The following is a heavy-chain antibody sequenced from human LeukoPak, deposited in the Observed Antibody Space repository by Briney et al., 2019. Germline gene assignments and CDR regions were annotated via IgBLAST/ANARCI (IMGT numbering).Heavy chain of an antibody. D-gene: IGHD4-11*01. CDR3: ARDAQRGFDYSNSLKY. CDR1: GFIFSHHG. Sequence: GGSLTLSYAASGFIFSHHGMHWVRQAPGKGLEWVAVIWSDGTNRFYADSVKGRFTISRDNSQNTVFLQMDSLRVKDTAIYYCARDAQRGFDYSNSLKYWGHGTLVTVSS. CDR2: IWSDGTNR. J-gene: IGHJ4*01. V-gene: IGHV3-33*01.